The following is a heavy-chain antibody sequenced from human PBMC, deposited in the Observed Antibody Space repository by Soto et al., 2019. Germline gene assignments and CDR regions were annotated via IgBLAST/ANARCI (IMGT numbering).Heavy chain of an antibody. CDR1: GVTFSSYG. Sequence: GGSLRLSCPASGVTFSSYGMHWVRQAPGKGLEWVAVISYDGSNKYYADSVRGRFTISRDNSKNTLYLQMSSLRAEDTAVYYCAKDQDDYVWGSYPDYWGQGTLVT. D-gene: IGHD3-16*01. CDR2: ISYDGSNK. J-gene: IGHJ4*02. CDR3: AKDQDDYVWGSYPDY. V-gene: IGHV3-30*18.